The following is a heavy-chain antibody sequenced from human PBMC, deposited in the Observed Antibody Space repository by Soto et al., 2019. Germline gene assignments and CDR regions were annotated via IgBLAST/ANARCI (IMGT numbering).Heavy chain of an antibody. CDR2: ISGSGGST. CDR1: GFTFSSYA. Sequence: PGGSLRLSCAASGFTFSSYAMSWVRQAPGKGLEWVSAISGSGGSTYYADSVKGRFTISRDNSKNTLYLQMNSLRAEDTAVYYCAKNHDFWSGYYNRVHFNSWGQGTLVTVSS. V-gene: IGHV3-23*01. CDR3: AKNHDFWSGYYNRVHFNS. J-gene: IGHJ4*02. D-gene: IGHD3-3*01.